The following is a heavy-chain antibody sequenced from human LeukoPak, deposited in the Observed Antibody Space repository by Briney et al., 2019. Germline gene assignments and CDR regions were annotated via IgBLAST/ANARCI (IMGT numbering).Heavy chain of an antibody. J-gene: IGHJ5*02. D-gene: IGHD6-13*01. CDR3: ARSPVIATAFFDP. CDR2: IYFSGST. Sequence: SETLSLTCTISGGSISSYYWSWIRQPPGKGLEWIGYIYFSGSTNYNPSLKSRFTISIDTSENQFSLELSSVTAADTAVYYCARSPVIATAFFDPWGQGTLVTVSS. V-gene: IGHV4-59*01. CDR1: GGSISSYY.